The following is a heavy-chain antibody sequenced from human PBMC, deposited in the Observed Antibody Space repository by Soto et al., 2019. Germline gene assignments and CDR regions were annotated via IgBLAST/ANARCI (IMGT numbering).Heavy chain of an antibody. CDR3: ARGRYGDY. CDR2: ISAHNGNT. Sequence: QVHLVQSGAEVKKPGASVKVSCQGSDYAFTTYGITWVRQAPGQGLEWMGWISAHNGNTNYAQKLQGRVTGTRDTSTSTAYMELRSLRYDDTAVYYCARGRYGDYWGQGALVTVSS. CDR1: DYAFTTYG. D-gene: IGHD1-1*01. J-gene: IGHJ4*02. V-gene: IGHV1-18*01.